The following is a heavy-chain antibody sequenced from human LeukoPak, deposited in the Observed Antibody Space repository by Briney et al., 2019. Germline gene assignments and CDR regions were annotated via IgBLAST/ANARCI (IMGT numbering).Heavy chain of an antibody. J-gene: IGHJ4*02. CDR3: ARGPFGITGTRGSFDY. CDR2: IYTSGST. Sequence: SEILSLTCTVSGGSISSYYWSWIRQPAGKGLEWIGRIYTSGSTNYNPSLKSRVTMSVDTSKNQFSLKLSSVTAADTAVYYCARGPFGITGTRGSFDYWGQGTLVTVSS. D-gene: IGHD1-20*01. V-gene: IGHV4-4*07. CDR1: GGSISSYY.